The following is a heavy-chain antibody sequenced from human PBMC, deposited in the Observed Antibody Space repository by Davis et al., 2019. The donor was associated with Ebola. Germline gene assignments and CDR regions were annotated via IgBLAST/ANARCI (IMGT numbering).Heavy chain of an antibody. CDR3: ARGYSYGNYYYYGLDV. V-gene: IGHV3-74*01. J-gene: IGHJ6*02. Sequence: GESLKISCAASGFTFSNYWMHWVRQAPGKGLVCVSRINTDGSSTSYADSVKGRFTISRDNAKNSLCLQMDSLRDEDTAMYYCARGYSYGNYYYYGLDVWGQGTTVTVSS. D-gene: IGHD5-18*01. CDR1: GFTFSNYW. CDR2: INTDGSST.